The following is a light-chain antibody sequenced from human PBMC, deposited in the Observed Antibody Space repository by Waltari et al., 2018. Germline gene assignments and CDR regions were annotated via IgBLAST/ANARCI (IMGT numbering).Light chain of an antibody. CDR2: DVS. V-gene: IGLV2-14*03. CDR3: SSYTSTSTSCV. CDR1: SSDVGGYNY. J-gene: IGLJ1*01. Sequence: QSALTQPASVSGSPGQSITISCPGTSSDVGGYNYVPWYQQHPAKAPKLMIFDVSNRPSGVSNRFSGSKSGNTASLTISGLQAEDEADYYCSSYTSTSTSCVFGTGTKVTVL.